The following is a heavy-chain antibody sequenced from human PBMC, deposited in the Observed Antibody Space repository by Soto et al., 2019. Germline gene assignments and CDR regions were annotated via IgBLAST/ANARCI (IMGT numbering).Heavy chain of an antibody. CDR3: ARRPLLVSGSYHSPTYYFDY. J-gene: IGHJ4*02. CDR2: IYYSGST. V-gene: IGHV4-39*01. Sequence: QLQLQESGPGLVKPSETLSLTCTVSGGSISSSSYYWGWIRQPPGKGLEWIGSIYYSGSTYYNPSLKSRVTISVDTSKNQFSLKLSSVTAADTAVYYCARRPLLVSGSYHSPTYYFDYWGQGTLVTVSS. CDR1: GGSISSSSYY. D-gene: IGHD3-10*01.